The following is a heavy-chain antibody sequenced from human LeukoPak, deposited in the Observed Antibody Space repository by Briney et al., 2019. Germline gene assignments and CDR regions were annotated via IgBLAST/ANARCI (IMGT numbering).Heavy chain of an antibody. D-gene: IGHD2-2*01. Sequence: SETLSLTCTVSGGSISRSYWTWIRQPAGKGLEWIGRIYSSGSTNYNPSLKSRLTMSVDTSRNQFSLKLNSVTAADTAVYYCARECFSSICPYNNMDVWGQGTTVTVSS. CDR3: ARECFSSICPYNNMDV. CDR1: GGSISRSY. CDR2: IYSSGST. V-gene: IGHV4-4*07. J-gene: IGHJ6*02.